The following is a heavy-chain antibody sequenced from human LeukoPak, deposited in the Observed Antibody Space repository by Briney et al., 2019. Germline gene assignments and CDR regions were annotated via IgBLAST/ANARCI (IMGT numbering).Heavy chain of an antibody. D-gene: IGHD2-2*01. J-gene: IGHJ4*02. Sequence: ASVKVSCKTSGYTFTTYGISWVRQAPGQGLEWMGRISVSNGDTNYAQKFQDRVTLTTDTSTSTAYMDLRSLRSDDTAVYYCATSYCSSTSCAPFDFWGQGTLVTVSS. CDR1: GYTFTTYG. CDR3: ATSYCSSTSCAPFDF. V-gene: IGHV1-18*01. CDR2: ISVSNGDT.